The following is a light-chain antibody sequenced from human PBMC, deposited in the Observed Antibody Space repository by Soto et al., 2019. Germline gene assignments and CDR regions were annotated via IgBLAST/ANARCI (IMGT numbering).Light chain of an antibody. J-gene: IGKJ2*01. V-gene: IGKV1-5*01. CDR2: DAS. CDR3: QQYNSYSYS. Sequence: DIQMTQSPSTLSASVGDRVTITCRASQSISSWLAWYQQKPGKAPKLLIYDASSLESGVPPRFSGSGSGTEFTLTISSLRPDDFATYYCQQYNSYSYSFGQGTKLEIK. CDR1: QSISSW.